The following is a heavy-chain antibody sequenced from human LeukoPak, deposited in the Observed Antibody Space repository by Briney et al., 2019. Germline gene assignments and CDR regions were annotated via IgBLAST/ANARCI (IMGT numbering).Heavy chain of an antibody. CDR1: GGTFISYA. J-gene: IGHJ5*02. D-gene: IGHD1-7*01. Sequence: ASVKVSCKASGGTFISYAISWVRHAPGQGLEWMGGIIPIFGTANYAQKFQGRVTITADESTSTAYMELSSLRSEDTAVYYCARDSGTTGEVKFDPWGQGTLVTVSS. CDR2: IIPIFGTA. V-gene: IGHV1-69*13. CDR3: ARDSGTTGEVKFDP.